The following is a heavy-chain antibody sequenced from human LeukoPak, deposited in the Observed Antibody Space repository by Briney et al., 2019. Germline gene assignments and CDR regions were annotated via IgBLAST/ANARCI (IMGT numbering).Heavy chain of an antibody. CDR3: AGYSILGRTFDC. D-gene: IGHD4-11*01. Sequence: LETLCLTCTFSGASLCVDYWCWIRQPPGKGLEWIGNVHYSFSSNFSPSLKSRVTISMDTSKSQFSLRLSSVTAADTAVYYCAGYSILGRTFDCWGQGTLVTVSS. V-gene: IGHV4-59*01. J-gene: IGHJ4*02. CDR1: GASLCVDY. CDR2: VHYSFSS.